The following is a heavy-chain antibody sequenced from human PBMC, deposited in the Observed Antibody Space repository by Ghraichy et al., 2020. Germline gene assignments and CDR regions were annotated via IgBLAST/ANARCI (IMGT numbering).Heavy chain of an antibody. V-gene: IGHV1-8*01. CDR3: ARARKSSGVYYYYGMDV. Sequence: ASVKVSCKASGYTFTSYDINWVRQATGQGLEWMGWMNPNSGNTGYAQKFQGRVTMTRNTSISTAYMELSSLRSEDTAVYYCARARKSSGVYYYYGMDVWGQGTTVTVSS. CDR1: GYTFTSYD. J-gene: IGHJ6*02. D-gene: IGHD6-19*01. CDR2: MNPNSGNT.